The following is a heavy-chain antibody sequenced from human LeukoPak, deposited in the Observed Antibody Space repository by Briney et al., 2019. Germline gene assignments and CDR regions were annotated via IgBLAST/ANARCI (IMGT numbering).Heavy chain of an antibody. CDR3: ARPRDVIVVAIGRVPDAFDI. CDR1: GGTVSSSSYY. Sequence: SETLSLTCNVSGGTVSSSSYYWGWIRQPPGKGLEWIGTIYYSGSTYHSPSLKSRVTISVDSSKNQFSLKLNSVTAADTAVYYCARPRDVIVVAIGRVPDAFDIWGQGTMVTVSS. CDR2: IYYSGST. D-gene: IGHD3-22*01. J-gene: IGHJ3*02. V-gene: IGHV4-39*01.